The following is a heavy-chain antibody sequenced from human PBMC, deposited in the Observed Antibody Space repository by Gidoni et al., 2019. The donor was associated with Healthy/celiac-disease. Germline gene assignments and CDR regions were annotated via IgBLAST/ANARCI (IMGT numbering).Heavy chain of an antibody. CDR1: GGSFSGYY. D-gene: IGHD1-26*01. CDR3: ARIGGSYYRRFDY. Sequence: QVQLQQWGAGLLKPSETLSPTCAVYGGSFSGYYWSWIRKPPGKGLEWIGEINHSGSTNYNPSHKRRVTISVDTSKNQFSLKLSSVTAADTAVYYCARIGGSYYRRFDYWGQGTLVTVSS. V-gene: IGHV4-34*01. CDR2: INHSGST. J-gene: IGHJ4*02.